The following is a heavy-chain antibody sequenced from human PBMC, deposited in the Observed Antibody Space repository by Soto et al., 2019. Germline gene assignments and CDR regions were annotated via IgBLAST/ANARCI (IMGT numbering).Heavy chain of an antibody. CDR3: VRVVAIPGYPDN. CDR2: IVPIVDTS. D-gene: IGHD5-12*01. J-gene: IGHJ4*02. V-gene: IGHV1-69*12. Sequence: QVQLVQSGAEVRQPASSVKVSCKTTGGTFSSYAISWMLQAPGQGLEWMGGIVPIVDTSTYAQKFQGRVTITADESTSTVYMELSSLRSDDTAVYYCVRVVAIPGYPDNWGQGTLVTVSS. CDR1: GGTFSSYA.